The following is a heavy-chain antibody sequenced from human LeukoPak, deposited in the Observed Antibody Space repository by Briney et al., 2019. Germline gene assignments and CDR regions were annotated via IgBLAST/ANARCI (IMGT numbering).Heavy chain of an antibody. CDR3: AKSGDWGLYYYMDV. CDR1: GFTFDDYG. CDR2: INWNGGST. D-gene: IGHD2-21*02. V-gene: IGHV3-20*04. J-gene: IGHJ6*03. Sequence: GGSPRLSCAASGFTFDDYGMSWVRQAPGKGLEWVSGINWNGGSTGYADSVKGRFTISRDNAKNSLYLQMNSLRTEDMALYYCAKSGDWGLYYYMDVWGKGTTVTVSS.